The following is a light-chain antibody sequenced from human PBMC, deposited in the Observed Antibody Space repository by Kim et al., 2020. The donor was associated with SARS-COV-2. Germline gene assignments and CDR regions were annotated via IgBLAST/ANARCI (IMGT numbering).Light chain of an antibody. Sequence: QSITISFTGTSSDVGSYTLVSWYQQHPGKAPKLMIYEVSKRPSGVSNRFSGSKSGNTASLTISGLQAEDEADYYCCSYAGSSTFVVFGGGTQLTVL. CDR3: CSYAGSSTFVV. CDR2: EVS. V-gene: IGLV2-23*02. CDR1: SSDVGSYTL. J-gene: IGLJ2*01.